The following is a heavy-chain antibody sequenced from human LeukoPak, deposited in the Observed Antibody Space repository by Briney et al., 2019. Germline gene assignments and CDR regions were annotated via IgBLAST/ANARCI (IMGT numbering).Heavy chain of an antibody. CDR3: ARVDSGSACAS. V-gene: IGHV3-64*01. CDR2: ISKNGGST. Sequence: GGSLRLSCAASGFTLSSYSMHWVRQAPGKGLEFVSAISKNGGSTYYANSVKGRFTISRDISKNTLYLQMGSLRPEDMAVYYCARVDSGSACASWDQGILVTVSS. D-gene: IGHD6-19*01. J-gene: IGHJ1*01. CDR1: GFTLSSYS.